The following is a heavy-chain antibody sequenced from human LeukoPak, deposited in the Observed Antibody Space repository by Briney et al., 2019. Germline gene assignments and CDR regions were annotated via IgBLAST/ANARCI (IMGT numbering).Heavy chain of an antibody. CDR3: ARTEAVKPSFDY. D-gene: IGHD4-17*01. CDR2: FDPEDGET. CDR1: GYTLTELS. V-gene: IGHV1-24*01. J-gene: IGHJ4*02. Sequence: ASVKVSCKVSGYTLTELSMHWVRQAPGKGLEWMGGFDPEDGETIYAQKFQGRVTMTRDTSTSTVYMELSSLRSEDTAVYYCARTEAVKPSFDYWGQGTLVTVSS.